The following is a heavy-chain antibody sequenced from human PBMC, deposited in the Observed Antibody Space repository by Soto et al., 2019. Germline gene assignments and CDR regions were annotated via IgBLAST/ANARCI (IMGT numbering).Heavy chain of an antibody. V-gene: IGHV1-18*01. D-gene: IGHD2-8*01. CDR2: ISPYNGNT. Sequence: QVQLVQSGTEVKKPGASVKVSCKASGYTFTRFGINWVRQAPGQGLEWMGWISPYNGNTNYAQKFEDRVPITPDTAKSTAYMELRSLTSDDTAVYYCAVHYYLIDVCLTPGVFDTDVWGKRTTVVVSS. CDR1: GYTFTRFG. CDR3: AVHYYLIDVCLTPGVFDTDV. J-gene: IGHJ6*03.